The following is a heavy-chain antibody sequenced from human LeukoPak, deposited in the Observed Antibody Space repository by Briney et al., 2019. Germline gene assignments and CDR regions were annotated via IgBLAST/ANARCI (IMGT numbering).Heavy chain of an antibody. CDR2: INPNSGGT. CDR3: AIGGNSGYDFLIGAIDY. D-gene: IGHD5-12*01. Sequence: ASVKVSCKASGYTFTGCYMHWVRQAPGQGLEWMGWINPNSGGTNYAQKFQGRVTMTRDTSIGTAYMELSRLRSDDTAVYYCAIGGNSGYDFLIGAIDYWGQGTLVTVSS. CDR1: GYTFTGCY. J-gene: IGHJ4*02. V-gene: IGHV1-2*02.